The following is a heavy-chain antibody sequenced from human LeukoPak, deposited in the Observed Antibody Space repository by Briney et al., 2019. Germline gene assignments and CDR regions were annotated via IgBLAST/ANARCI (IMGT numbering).Heavy chain of an antibody. J-gene: IGHJ4*02. CDR2: IYSGGST. V-gene: IGHV3-53*01. D-gene: IGHD2-15*01. CDR3: AKDHIVVVVAAICYFDY. CDR1: GFTVSSNY. Sequence: GGSLRLSCAASGFTVSSNYMSWVRQAPGKGLEWVSVIYSGGSTYYADSVKGRFTISRDNSKNTLYLQMNSLRAEDTAVYYCAKDHIVVVVAAICYFDYWGQGTLVTVSS.